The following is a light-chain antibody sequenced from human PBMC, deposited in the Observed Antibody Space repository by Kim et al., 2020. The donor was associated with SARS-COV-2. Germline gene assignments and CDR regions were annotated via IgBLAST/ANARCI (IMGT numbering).Light chain of an antibody. V-gene: IGLV4-69*01. CDR1: SGHSSYA. CDR3: QTWGTGSNWV. J-gene: IGLJ3*02. CDR2: VNSDGSH. Sequence: QLVLTQSPSASASLGASVKLTCTLSSGHSSYAIAWHQQQPEKGPRYLMKVNSDGSHSKGDGIPDRFSGSSSGAERYLIISSLQPEDEADYYCQTWGTGSNWVFGGGTQLTVL.